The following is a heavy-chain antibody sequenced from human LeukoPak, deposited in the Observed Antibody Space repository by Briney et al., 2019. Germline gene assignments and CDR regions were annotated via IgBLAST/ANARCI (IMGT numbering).Heavy chain of an antibody. CDR1: GGSISSYY. CDR3: ARDQTGDFDY. CDR2: IYYSGST. J-gene: IGHJ4*02. V-gene: IGHV4-59*01. Sequence: KSSETLSLTCTVSGGSISSYYWSWIRQPPGKGLEWIGYIYYSGSTNYNPSLKSRVTISVDTSKNQFSLKLSSVTAADTAVYCCARDQTGDFDYWGQGTLVTVSS. D-gene: IGHD7-27*01.